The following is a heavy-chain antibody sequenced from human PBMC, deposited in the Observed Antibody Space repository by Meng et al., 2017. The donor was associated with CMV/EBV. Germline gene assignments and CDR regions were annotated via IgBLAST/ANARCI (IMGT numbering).Heavy chain of an antibody. D-gene: IGHD1-1*01. Sequence: QGQGVQPGDGVKSPGASVKASCQTSGYRFSDHYMHWVRQAPGQGLEWMGWIYPNSGGTHYAQKFQDRVTMIRDTSISTVYMELSRLTSDDTAVYYCVRDHNWGPDYWGQGTLVTVSS. V-gene: IGHV1-2*02. CDR2: IYPNSGGT. CDR3: VRDHNWGPDY. J-gene: IGHJ4*02. CDR1: GYRFSDHY.